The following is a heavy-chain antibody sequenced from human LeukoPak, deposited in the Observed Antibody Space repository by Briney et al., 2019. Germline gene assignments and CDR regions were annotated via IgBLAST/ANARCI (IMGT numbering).Heavy chain of an antibody. J-gene: IGHJ2*01. CDR1: GGSISSGSYY. Sequence: SETLSLTCTVSGGSISSGSYYWSWIRQPAGKGLEWIGRIYTSGSTNYNPSLKSRVTISVDTSKNQFSLKLSSVTAADTAVYYCARDPPGVGATTGWYFDLWGRGTLVTVSS. D-gene: IGHD1-26*01. CDR3: ARDPPGVGATTGWYFDL. V-gene: IGHV4-61*02. CDR2: IYTSGST.